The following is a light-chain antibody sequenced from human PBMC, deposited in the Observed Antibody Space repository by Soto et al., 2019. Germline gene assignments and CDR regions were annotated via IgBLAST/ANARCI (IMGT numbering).Light chain of an antibody. CDR2: EVN. V-gene: IGLV2-8*01. J-gene: IGLJ1*01. Sequence: QTVLTQPPSASGSPGQSVAISCTGTSSDVGGYNYVSWYQQHPGKAPKLMIYEVNKRPSGVPDRFSGSKSGNTASLTVSGLPAEDEADYYGCSYAGSSNVFGTGTKLTVL. CDR1: SSDVGGYNY. CDR3: CSYAGSSNV.